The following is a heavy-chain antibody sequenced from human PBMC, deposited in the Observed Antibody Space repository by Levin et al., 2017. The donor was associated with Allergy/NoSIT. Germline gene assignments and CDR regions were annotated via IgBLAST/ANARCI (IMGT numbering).Heavy chain of an antibody. V-gene: IGHV3-74*01. CDR2: INSDGSST. Sequence: QAGGSLRLSCAASGFTFSSYWMHWVRQAPGKGLVWVSRINSDGSSTSYADSVKGRFTISRDNAKNTLYLQMNSLRVEDTAVYYCARSGYDSGRPTHAFDIWGQGTMVTVSS. CDR3: ARSGYDSGRPTHAFDI. D-gene: IGHD3-10*01. CDR1: GFTFSSYW. J-gene: IGHJ3*02.